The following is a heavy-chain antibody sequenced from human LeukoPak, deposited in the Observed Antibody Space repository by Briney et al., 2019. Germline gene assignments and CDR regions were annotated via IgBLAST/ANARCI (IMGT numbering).Heavy chain of an antibody. D-gene: IGHD4-17*01. CDR2: ISGSGGST. Sequence: GGSLRLSCAASGFTFSSYAMSWVRQAPGKGLEWVSAISGSGGSTYYTDSVKGRFTISRDNSKNTLYLQMNSLRAEDTAVYNCAKGRPIRRSEYFQHWGQGTLVTVSS. CDR3: AKGRPIRRSEYFQH. CDR1: GFTFSSYA. V-gene: IGHV3-23*01. J-gene: IGHJ1*01.